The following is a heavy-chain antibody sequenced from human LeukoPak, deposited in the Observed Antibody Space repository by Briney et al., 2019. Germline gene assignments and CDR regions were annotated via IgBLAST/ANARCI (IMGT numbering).Heavy chain of an antibody. V-gene: IGHV3-30*02. CDR2: IRYDGSNK. CDR3: AKDGRGSGYFPDY. Sequence: GGSLRLSCAASGFTFSSDGMHWVRQAPGKGLEWVAFIRYDGSNKYYADSVKGRITISRDNSENTLYLQMNSLRAEDTAVYYCAKDGRGSGYFPDYWGQGTLVTVSS. CDR1: GFTFSSDG. J-gene: IGHJ4*02. D-gene: IGHD3-22*01.